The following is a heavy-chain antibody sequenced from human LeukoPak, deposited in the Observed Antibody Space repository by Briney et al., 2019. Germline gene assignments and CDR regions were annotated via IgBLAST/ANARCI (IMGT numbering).Heavy chain of an antibody. CDR1: GFTFSSYA. V-gene: IGHV3-23*01. CDR2: ISGSGGST. J-gene: IGHJ4*02. D-gene: IGHD6-13*01. Sequence: GGSRRLSWAASGFTFSSYAMSWVRQAPGKGLEWVSAISGSGGSTYYADSVKGRFTISRDNSKNTLYLQMNSLRAEDTAVYYCAKGQQQLVPLYFDYWGQGTLVTVSS. CDR3: AKGQQQLVPLYFDY.